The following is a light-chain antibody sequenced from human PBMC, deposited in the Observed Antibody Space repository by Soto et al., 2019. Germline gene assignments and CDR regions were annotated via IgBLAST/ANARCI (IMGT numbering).Light chain of an antibody. CDR2: AAS. J-gene: IGKJ4*01. Sequence: DIQMTQSPSSLSASVGDRVTITCRASQSISSYLNWYQQKPGKAPKVLIYAASSLQSGVPSRFSGIGSGTDFTRSISSLQPEDFATYYCQQSYSGPLTVGGGTKGEIK. CDR1: QSISSY. V-gene: IGKV1-39*01. CDR3: QQSYSGPLT.